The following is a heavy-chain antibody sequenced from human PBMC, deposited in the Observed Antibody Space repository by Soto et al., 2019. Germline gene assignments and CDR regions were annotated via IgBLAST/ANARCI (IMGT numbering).Heavy chain of an antibody. CDR2: IYFSGST. Sequence: SETLSLTCTVSVASINSGGYYWSWIRQLPGKGLEWIGYIYFSGSTYYNPSLESRVTISLDTSQNHYSLILSSVTAADTGVYFCASGHAWDVLLAYWGQGTLVTVSS. CDR3: ASGHAWDVLLAY. V-gene: IGHV4-31*03. J-gene: IGHJ4*02. D-gene: IGHD1-26*01. CDR1: VASINSGGYY.